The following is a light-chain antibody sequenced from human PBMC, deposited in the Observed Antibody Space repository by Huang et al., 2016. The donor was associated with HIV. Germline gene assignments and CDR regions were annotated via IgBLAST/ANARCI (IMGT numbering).Light chain of an antibody. Sequence: EMVMTQSPATLSVSPGERVTLSCRASQSISSNLAWYQQKPGQAPRLLIYGASRRATGIPPRVSGGGSGTVFTLTISSLQSEDFAVYYCQQYDKWPPWTFGQGTKVEIK. CDR2: GAS. CDR3: QQYDKWPPWT. J-gene: IGKJ1*01. CDR1: QSISSN. V-gene: IGKV3-15*01.